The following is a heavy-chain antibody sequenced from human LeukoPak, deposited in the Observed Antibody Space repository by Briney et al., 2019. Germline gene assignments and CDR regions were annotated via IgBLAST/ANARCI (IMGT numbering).Heavy chain of an antibody. D-gene: IGHD3-10*01. V-gene: IGHV1-2*02. CDR3: ARAYGSESSYPPDY. Sequence: ASVKVSCKASGYTFTAYYMHWVRQAPGQVLGWMGWINPNSGGTNSSQKFQDRVTLTRDTSISTAYMELGSLRSDDTAIYYCARAYGSESSYPPDYWGQGTLVTVSS. CDR2: INPNSGGT. J-gene: IGHJ4*02. CDR1: GYTFTAYY.